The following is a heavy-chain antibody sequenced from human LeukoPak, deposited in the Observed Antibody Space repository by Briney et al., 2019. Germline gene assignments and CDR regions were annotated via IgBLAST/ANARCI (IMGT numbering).Heavy chain of an antibody. CDR3: ARTSKYSYGPPNDAFDI. D-gene: IGHD5-18*01. Sequence: PGGSLRLSCAASGFTFSDYYMSWIRQAPGKGLEWVSYISSSGSTIYYADSVKGRFTISRDNAKNSLYLQMNSLRAEDTAVYYCARTSKYSYGPPNDAFDIWGQGTMVTVSS. V-gene: IGHV3-11*01. CDR1: GFTFSDYY. CDR2: ISSSGSTI. J-gene: IGHJ3*02.